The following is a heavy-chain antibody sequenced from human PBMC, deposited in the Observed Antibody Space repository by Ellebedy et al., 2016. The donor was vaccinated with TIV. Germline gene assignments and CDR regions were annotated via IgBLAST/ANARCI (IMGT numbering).Heavy chain of an antibody. Sequence: GESLKISXAASGFAVNRAWMSWVRQAPGKGLEWIARINSYGNGGTADYTAPVNGRFMISRDDSKSTVSLQMNSLTIEDTGVYYCTTAMSADSYWGQGALVTVSS. V-gene: IGHV3-15*01. CDR2: INSYGNGGTA. CDR3: TTAMSADSY. D-gene: IGHD5/OR15-5a*01. CDR1: GFAVNRAW. J-gene: IGHJ4*02.